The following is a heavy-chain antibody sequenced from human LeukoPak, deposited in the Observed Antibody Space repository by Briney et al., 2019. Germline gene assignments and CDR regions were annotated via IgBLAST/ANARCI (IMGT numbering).Heavy chain of an antibody. J-gene: IGHJ6*02. D-gene: IGHD3-9*01. CDR3: AKGQLRYFAWFSSFYYYGMDV. V-gene: IGHV3-30*18. CDR1: GFTFSTYG. Sequence: GGSLRLSCAASGFTFSTYGMHWVRQAPGKGLEWVALISSDGTYTFYGDSLKGRFTISRDNSKNTLYLQMNSLRAEDTAVYYCAKGQLRYFAWFSSFYYYGMDVWGQGTTVTVSS. CDR2: ISSDGTYT.